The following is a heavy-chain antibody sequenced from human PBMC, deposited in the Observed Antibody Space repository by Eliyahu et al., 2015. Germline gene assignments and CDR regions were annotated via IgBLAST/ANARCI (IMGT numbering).Heavy chain of an antibody. V-gene: IGHV3-48*03. CDR2: ISSSGSTI. J-gene: IGHJ6*02. D-gene: IGHD3-10*01. CDR3: ARDSREFHYYYGMDV. CDR1: GFTFXSYE. Sequence: EVQLVESGGGLVQPGGSLRXSXAASGFTFXSYEMNWVPHGPRKGLEWVSYISSSGSTIYYADSVKGRFTISRDNAKNSLYLQMNSLRAEDTAVYYCARDSREFHYYYGMDVWGQGTTVTVSS.